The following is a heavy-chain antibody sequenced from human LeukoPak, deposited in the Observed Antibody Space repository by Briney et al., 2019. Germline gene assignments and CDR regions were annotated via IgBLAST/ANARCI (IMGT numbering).Heavy chain of an antibody. CDR3: AVAGVLQRVRYNWFDP. Sequence: PGGSLRLSCAASGFTFSSYAMHWVRQAPGKGLEWVAVISYDGSEKYYADSVKGRFTISRDNSKNTLYLQMNSLTAEDTAVYYCAVAGVLQRVRYNWFDPWGQGTLVTVSS. V-gene: IGHV3-30*04. CDR1: GFTFSSYA. D-gene: IGHD1-1*01. J-gene: IGHJ5*02. CDR2: ISYDGSEK.